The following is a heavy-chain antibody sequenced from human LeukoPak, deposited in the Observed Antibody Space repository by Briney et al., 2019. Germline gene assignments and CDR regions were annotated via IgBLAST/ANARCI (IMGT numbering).Heavy chain of an antibody. CDR3: VRVGFTTSWSNFGY. J-gene: IGHJ4*02. Sequence: ASVKVSRKAAGYNFPAYFMHWVRQAPGQGLEWMGRINPNGGDTNYAQKFQGRVTMASDTSISTAYMELNSLMSDDTAVYYCVRVGFTTSWSNFGYWGQGTLVTVSS. CDR2: INPNGGDT. CDR1: GYNFPAYF. D-gene: IGHD2-2*01. V-gene: IGHV1-2*06.